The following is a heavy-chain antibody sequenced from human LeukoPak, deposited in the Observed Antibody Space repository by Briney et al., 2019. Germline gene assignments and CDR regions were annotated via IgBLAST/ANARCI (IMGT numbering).Heavy chain of an antibody. CDR1: GGSISSSSYY. Sequence: NPSETLSLTCTVSGGSISSSSYYWGWIRQPPGKGLEWIGSIYYSGSTYYNPSLKSRVTISVDTSKNQFSLKLSAVTAADTAVYYCARLSAGYCSSTSCPYYYYYYYMDVWGKGTTVTVSS. D-gene: IGHD2-2*01. CDR3: ARLSAGYCSSTSCPYYYYYYYMDV. V-gene: IGHV4-39*01. J-gene: IGHJ6*03. CDR2: IYYSGST.